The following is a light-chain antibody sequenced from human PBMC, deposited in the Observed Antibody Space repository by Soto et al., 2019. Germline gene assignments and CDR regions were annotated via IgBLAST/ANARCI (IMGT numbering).Light chain of an antibody. CDR3: QQSGSSSWT. Sequence: EIVLTQSPGTLSLSPGERATLSCRASQSISSSYLAWYQQKPGQAPRLLIYGASSRATGIPDRFSGSGSGTDFTLTISRLEPEDFAVYYCQQSGSSSWTSGQGTKVDIK. CDR1: QSISSSY. CDR2: GAS. V-gene: IGKV3-20*01. J-gene: IGKJ1*01.